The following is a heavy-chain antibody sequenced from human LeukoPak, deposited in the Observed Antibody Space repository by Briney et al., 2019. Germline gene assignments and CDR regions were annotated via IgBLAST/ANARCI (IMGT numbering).Heavy chain of an antibody. CDR1: GFTVSSNY. V-gene: IGHV3-66*01. Sequence: GGSLRLSCAASGFTVSSNYMSWVRQAPGKGLEWVSVIYSGGSTYYADSVKGRFTISRDNSKNTLYLQMNSLRAEDTAVYYCARESIAVAGPLDYWGLGTLVTVSS. CDR2: IYSGGST. CDR3: ARESIAVAGPLDY. J-gene: IGHJ4*02. D-gene: IGHD6-19*01.